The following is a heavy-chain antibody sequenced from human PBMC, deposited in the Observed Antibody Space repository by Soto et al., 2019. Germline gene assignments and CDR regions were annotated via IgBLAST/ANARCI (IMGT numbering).Heavy chain of an antibody. CDR1: GGSINSTSSY. J-gene: IGHJ4*02. D-gene: IGHD6-19*01. V-gene: IGHV4-39*01. CDR2: IYYSGTS. CDR3: ARLQRRWLNADY. Sequence: QLQLQESGPGLVKPSETLSLTCTVSGGSINSTSSYWAWIRQPPGKGLEWIGSIYYSGTSYSNPSIKSGISMSVDTSRNQFSLTLNSVAAADTAVYYCARLQRRWLNADYCGQGTLVTVSS.